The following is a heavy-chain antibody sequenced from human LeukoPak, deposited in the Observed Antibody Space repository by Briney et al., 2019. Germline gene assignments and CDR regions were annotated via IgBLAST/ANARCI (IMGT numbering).Heavy chain of an antibody. D-gene: IGHD3-22*01. J-gene: IGHJ3*02. CDR1: GFTFSSYW. CDR3: ARDKRITMIVVAIQVAFDI. Sequence: GGSLRLSCAAPGFTFSSYWMSWVRQAPGKGLEWVANIKQDGSEKYYVDSVKGRFTISRDNAKNSLYLQMNSLRAEDTAVYYCARDKRITMIVVAIQVAFDIWGQGTMVTVSS. CDR2: IKQDGSEK. V-gene: IGHV3-7*01.